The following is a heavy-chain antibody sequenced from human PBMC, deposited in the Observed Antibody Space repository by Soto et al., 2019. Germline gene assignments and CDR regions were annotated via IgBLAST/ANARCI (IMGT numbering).Heavy chain of an antibody. CDR2: IYYSGST. Sequence: SETLSLTCTVSGGSISSYYWSWIRQPPGKGLEWIGSIYYSGSTYYNPSLKSRVTISVDTSKNQFSLKLSSVTAADTAVYYCARSTNYDFWSGYYKVFDYWGQGTLVTVSS. V-gene: IGHV4-59*08. J-gene: IGHJ4*02. CDR1: GGSISSYY. D-gene: IGHD3-3*01. CDR3: ARSTNYDFWSGYYKVFDY.